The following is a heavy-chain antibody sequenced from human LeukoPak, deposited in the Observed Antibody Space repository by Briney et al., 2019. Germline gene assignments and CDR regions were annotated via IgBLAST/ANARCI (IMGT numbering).Heavy chain of an antibody. D-gene: IGHD6-19*01. Sequence: SETLSLTCTVSGGSISRYYWSWIREPPGKGLEWIGYIYYSGSTNYNPSLKSRVTISVDTSKNQFSLKLSSVTAADTAVYYCARGSGYSSGWYSAFDIWGQGTMVTVSS. CDR3: ARGSGYSSGWYSAFDI. J-gene: IGHJ3*02. V-gene: IGHV4-59*01. CDR1: GGSISRYY. CDR2: IYYSGST.